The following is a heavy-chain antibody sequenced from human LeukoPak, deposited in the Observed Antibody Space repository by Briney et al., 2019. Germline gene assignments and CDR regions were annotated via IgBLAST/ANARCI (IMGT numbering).Heavy chain of an antibody. CDR2: IYYSGST. CDR1: GGSISSSSYY. D-gene: IGHD3-10*01. J-gene: IGHJ4*02. V-gene: IGHV4-39*07. CDR3: ARELKGLSVLLWFGELLSYFDY. Sequence: ASETLSLTCTVSGGSISSSSYYWGWIRQPPGKGLEWIGSIYYSGSTYYNPSLKSRVTISVDTSKNQFSLKLSSVTAADTAVYYCARELKGLSVLLWFGELLSYFDYWGQGTLVTVSS.